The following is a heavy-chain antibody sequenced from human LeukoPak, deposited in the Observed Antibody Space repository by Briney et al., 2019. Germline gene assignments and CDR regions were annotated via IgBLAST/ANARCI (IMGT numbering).Heavy chain of an antibody. CDR1: GFTFNTDS. Sequence: PGGSLRLSCAASGFTFNTDSMNWVRQAPGKGLELVSSISSSDSDIYYADSLKGRITISRDNAKNSVYLQMNSLRAEETAVYYCARDGSIAARKRPLDYWGQGTLVTVSS. V-gene: IGHV3-21*01. CDR2: ISSSDSDI. D-gene: IGHD6-6*01. CDR3: ARDGSIAARKRPLDY. J-gene: IGHJ4*02.